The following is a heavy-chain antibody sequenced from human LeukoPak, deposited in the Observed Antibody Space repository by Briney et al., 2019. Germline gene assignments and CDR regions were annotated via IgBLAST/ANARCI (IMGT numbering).Heavy chain of an antibody. J-gene: IGHJ5*02. D-gene: IGHD6-19*01. CDR3: ARGWAVAGNPNWFDP. CDR2: IWHDGGEK. Sequence: PGGSLRLSCAASGFTFSSYAMHWVRQAPGKGLEWVAVIWHDGGEKHYVDSVKGRFTISRDNSKNTLYLQMNSLRAEDTAVYYCARGWAVAGNPNWFDPWGQGTLVTVAS. V-gene: IGHV3-33*01. CDR1: GFTFSSYA.